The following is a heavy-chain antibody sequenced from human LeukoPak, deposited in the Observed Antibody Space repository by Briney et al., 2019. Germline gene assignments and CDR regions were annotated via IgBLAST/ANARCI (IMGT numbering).Heavy chain of an antibody. J-gene: IGHJ6*03. CDR3: ARGIMTPYYMDV. D-gene: IGHD3-16*01. CDR1: GISFSSFG. V-gene: IGHV3-30*02. Sequence: GGSLRLSCAASGISFSSFGMHWVRQAPGKGLEWVTSIQYDGKNEYYAQSVKGRFTISRDNAKNSLNLQMNSLRAEDTAVYYCARGIMTPYYMDVWGKGTTVTVSS. CDR2: IQYDGKNE.